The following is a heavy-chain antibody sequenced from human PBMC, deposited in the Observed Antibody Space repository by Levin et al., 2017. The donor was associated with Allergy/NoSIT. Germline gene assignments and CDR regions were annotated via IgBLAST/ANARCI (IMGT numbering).Heavy chain of an antibody. CDR2: IHDGGNT. Sequence: SETLSLTCTVSGGSINHYYWSWIRQPPGKGLEWIGYIHDGGNTKCSSPLKSRVTISIDTSKNQFSLKLNSVTAADTAVYYCARDTYYYDNKNWSDTFDSWGQGTMVTVSS. CDR1: GGSINHYY. V-gene: IGHV4-59*01. D-gene: IGHD3-22*01. CDR3: ARDTYYYDNKNWSDTFDS. J-gene: IGHJ3*02.